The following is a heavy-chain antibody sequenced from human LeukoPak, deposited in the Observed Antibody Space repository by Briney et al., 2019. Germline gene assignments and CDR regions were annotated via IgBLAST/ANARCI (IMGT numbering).Heavy chain of an antibody. D-gene: IGHD3-22*01. CDR2: IYSGGST. CDR3: ARAGGGYYSFDY. J-gene: IGHJ4*02. Sequence: GGSLRLSCAASGFTVSSNYMSWVRQAPGKGLEWVSVIYSGGSTYYADSVKGRFTISRDNSKNTLYLQMNSPRAEDTAVYSCARAGGGYYSFDYWGQGTLVTVSS. CDR1: GFTVSSNY. V-gene: IGHV3-66*01.